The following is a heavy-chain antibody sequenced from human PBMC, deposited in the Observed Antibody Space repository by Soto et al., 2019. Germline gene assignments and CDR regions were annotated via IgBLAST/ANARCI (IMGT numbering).Heavy chain of an antibody. D-gene: IGHD2-8*01. V-gene: IGHV4-34*01. CDR3: ARAWCTNGVCHSGFDP. CDR1: GGSFSGYY. Sequence: SETLSLTCAVYGGSFSGYYWSWIRQPPGKGLEWIGEINHSGSTNYNPSLKSRVTISVDTSKNQFSLKLSPVTAADTAVYYCARAWCTNGVCHSGFDPWGQGTLVTVSS. CDR2: INHSGST. J-gene: IGHJ5*02.